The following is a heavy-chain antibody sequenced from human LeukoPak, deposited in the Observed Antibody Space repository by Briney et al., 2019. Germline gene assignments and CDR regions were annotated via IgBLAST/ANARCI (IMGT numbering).Heavy chain of an antibody. CDR2: IYYSGST. D-gene: IGHD5-12*01. CDR3: ARDPGYSGYSS. V-gene: IGHV4-61*01. CDR1: GGSISSSSYY. J-gene: IGHJ5*02. Sequence: SETLSLXCTVSGGSISSSSYYWGWIRQPPGKGLEWIGYIYYSGSTNYNPSLKSRVTISVDTSKNQFSLKLSSVTAADTAVYYCARDPGYSGYSSWGQGTLVTVSS.